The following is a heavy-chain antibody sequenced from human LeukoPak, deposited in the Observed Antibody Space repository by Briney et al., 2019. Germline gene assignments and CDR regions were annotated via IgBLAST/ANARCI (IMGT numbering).Heavy chain of an antibody. Sequence: GGSLRLSCAASGFTFSSYAMHWVRQAPGKGLEWVAVIWYDGSNKYYADSVKGRFTISRDNSKNTLYLQMNSLRAEDTAVYYCARGGARVISYYYYGMDVWGQGTTVTVSS. CDR3: ARGGARVISYYYYGMDV. D-gene: IGHD3-10*01. J-gene: IGHJ6*02. V-gene: IGHV3-33*08. CDR2: IWYDGSNK. CDR1: GFTFSSYA.